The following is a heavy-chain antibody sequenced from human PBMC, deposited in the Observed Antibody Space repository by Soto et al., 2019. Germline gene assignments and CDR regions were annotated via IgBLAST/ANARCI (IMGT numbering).Heavy chain of an antibody. V-gene: IGHV5-51*07. CDR3: ARHSTMMEGYFDY. CDR2: IYPGDSDT. CDR1: GGKVGRSW. D-gene: IGHD3-22*01. Sequence: LQRSGEGPGGKVGRSWWGSEHQKNSKGLEWMGIIYPGDSDTRYSPSFQGQVTISADKSISTAYLQWSSLKASDTAMYYCARHSTMMEGYFDYWGQGTLV. J-gene: IGHJ4*02.